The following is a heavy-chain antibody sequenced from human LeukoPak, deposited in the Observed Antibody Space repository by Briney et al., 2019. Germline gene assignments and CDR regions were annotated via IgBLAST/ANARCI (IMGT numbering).Heavy chain of an antibody. Sequence: SETLSLTCAVYGGSFSGYYWSWIRQPPGKGLEWIGEINHSGSTNYSPSLKSRVTMSVDTSKNQFSLKLSSVTAADTAMYYCARVGVQIVVVTAATTQTTYYYYMDVWDKGTTVTVSS. CDR2: INHSGST. J-gene: IGHJ6*03. D-gene: IGHD2-2*01. CDR3: ARVGVQIVVVTAATTQTTYYYYMDV. V-gene: IGHV4-34*01. CDR1: GGSFSGYY.